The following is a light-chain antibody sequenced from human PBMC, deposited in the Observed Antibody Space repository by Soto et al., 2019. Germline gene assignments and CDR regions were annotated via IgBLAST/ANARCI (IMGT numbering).Light chain of an antibody. Sequence: QSVLTQPASVSGSPGQSITISCTGTSSDVGGYNHVSWYQHHPGKAPKRIIYEVTKRPSGDSNRFSGSKSGDTASLTISGLQAEDEADYYCSSHTASTTRIFGTGTKLTVL. CDR2: EVT. CDR3: SSHTASTTRI. J-gene: IGLJ1*01. V-gene: IGLV2-14*01. CDR1: SSDVGGYNH.